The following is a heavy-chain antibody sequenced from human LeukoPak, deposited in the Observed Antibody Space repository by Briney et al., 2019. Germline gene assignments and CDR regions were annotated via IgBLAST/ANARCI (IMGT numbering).Heavy chain of an antibody. J-gene: IGHJ4*02. Sequence: ASVKVSCKASGYTFTSYGISWVRQATGQGLEWMGWMNPDSGNTGYAQKFQGRVTMTRNTSISTAYMELSSLTSEDTAVYYCARGKRFGELLYGWGQGTLVTVSS. CDR3: ARGKRFGELLYG. D-gene: IGHD3-10*01. CDR1: GYTFTSYG. CDR2: MNPDSGNT. V-gene: IGHV1-8*02.